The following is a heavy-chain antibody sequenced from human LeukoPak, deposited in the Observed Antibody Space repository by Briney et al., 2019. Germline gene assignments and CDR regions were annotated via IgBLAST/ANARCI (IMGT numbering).Heavy chain of an antibody. V-gene: IGHV1-18*01. CDR3: AREATGGWYSSYYFDY. CDR2: ISANNGNN. D-gene: IGHD6-19*01. CDR1: GYTFTSYG. J-gene: IGHJ4*02. Sequence: ASVNVSCKASGYTFTSYGISWMRQAPAQGLEWMGWISANNGNNNYAQKLQGRVTMTTDTSTSTAYMELRSLRSDDTAVYYCAREATGGWYSSYYFDYWGQGTLVTVSS.